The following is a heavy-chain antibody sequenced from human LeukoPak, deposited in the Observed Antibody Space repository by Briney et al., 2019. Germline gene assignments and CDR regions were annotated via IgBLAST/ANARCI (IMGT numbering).Heavy chain of an antibody. CDR2: IYYSGST. J-gene: IGHJ4*02. V-gene: IGHV4-30-4*01. CDR1: GGSVSSGSYY. D-gene: IGHD4-23*01. Sequence: SETLSLTCTVSGGSVSSGSYYWSWIRQPPGKGLEWIGYIYYSGSTYYNPSLKSRVTISVDTSKNQFSLKLSSVTAADTAVYYCAREVSRWPYYFDYWGQGTLVTVSS. CDR3: AREVSRWPYYFDY.